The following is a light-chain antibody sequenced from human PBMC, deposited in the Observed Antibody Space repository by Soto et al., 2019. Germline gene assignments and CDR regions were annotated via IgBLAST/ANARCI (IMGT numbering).Light chain of an antibody. J-gene: IGLJ2*01. CDR3: AAWDDSLNGL. CDR1: SSNIGSNT. V-gene: IGLV1-44*01. Sequence: QSVLTQPHSASGTPGQGVTISGSGSSSNIGSNTVNWYQQLPGTAPKLLIYSNNQRPSGVPDRFSGSKSGTSASLAISGLQSENEADYYCAAWDDSLNGLFGGGTKLTVL. CDR2: SNN.